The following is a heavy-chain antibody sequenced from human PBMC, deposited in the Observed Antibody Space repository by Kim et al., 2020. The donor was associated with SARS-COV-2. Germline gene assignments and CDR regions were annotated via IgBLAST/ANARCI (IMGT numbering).Heavy chain of an antibody. J-gene: IGHJ5*02. V-gene: IGHV3-30*01. D-gene: IGHD6-6*01. CDR3: ARAVAARPEINWFGP. Sequence: SGKGRFNISRDNSKNTVYLQMNSLRAEDTAVYYCARAVAARPEINWFGPWGQGTLVTVSS.